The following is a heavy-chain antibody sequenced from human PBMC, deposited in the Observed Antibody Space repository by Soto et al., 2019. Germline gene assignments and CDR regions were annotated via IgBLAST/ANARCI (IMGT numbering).Heavy chain of an antibody. Sequence: SETLSLTCTVSGGSISNFYWSWIRQPPGKGLEWIGYVYYTGSTSYNPSLKRRVTFSADSSRGQFSLRLNSVTAADTAVYYCARTVLGPDLLAESYVDYYYYMDVWGQGTTVTVSS. CDR1: GGSISNFY. V-gene: IGHV4-59*08. CDR2: VYYTGST. CDR3: ARTVLGPDLLAESYVDYYYYMDV. D-gene: IGHD3-9*01. J-gene: IGHJ6*03.